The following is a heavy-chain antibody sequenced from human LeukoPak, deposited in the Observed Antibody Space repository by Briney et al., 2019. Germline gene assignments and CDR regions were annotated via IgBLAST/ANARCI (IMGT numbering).Heavy chain of an antibody. CDR2: SIPIFGTA. J-gene: IGHJ4*02. CDR3: ARDLAHCSGGSCYTPGGF. V-gene: IGHV1-69*13. D-gene: IGHD2-15*01. CDR1: GGTFISYA. Sequence: GASVKVSCKASGGTFISYAISWVRQAPGQGLEWMGGSIPIFGTANYAQKFQGRVTITADESTSTAYMELSSLRSEDTAVYYCARDLAHCSGGSCYTPGGFWGQGTLVTVSS.